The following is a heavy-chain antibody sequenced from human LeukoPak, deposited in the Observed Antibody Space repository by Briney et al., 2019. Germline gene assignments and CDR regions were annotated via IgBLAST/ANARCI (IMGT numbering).Heavy chain of an antibody. CDR3: ARALFGLRYFDY. D-gene: IGHD3-10*02. V-gene: IGHV1-46*01. CDR2: INPSGGST. J-gene: IGHJ4*02. Sequence: ASVKVSCKASGYTLTSYYMHWVRQAPGQGLEWMGTINPSGGSTTYAQKFKGRVTLTRDTSTSTVYMELSSLRSEDTAVYYCARALFGLRYFDYWGQGTLVTVSS. CDR1: GYTLTSYY.